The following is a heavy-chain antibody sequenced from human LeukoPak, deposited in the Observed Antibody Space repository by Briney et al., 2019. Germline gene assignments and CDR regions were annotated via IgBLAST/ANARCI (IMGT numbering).Heavy chain of an antibody. CDR2: VIPMRNIV. CDR3: ARGKYCSGGECYSVRTSYNWFDP. D-gene: IGHD2-15*01. J-gene: IGHJ5*02. CDR1: GGAFNTHI. V-gene: IGHV1-69*02. Sequence: ASVKVSCKASGGAFNTHIIHWVRQAPGQGLEWMGRVIPMRNIVNYAPKFQGRVIITADNSRRTAYMELSSLTSDDTAVYYCARGKYCSGGECYSVRTSYNWFDPWGQGTVVTVSS.